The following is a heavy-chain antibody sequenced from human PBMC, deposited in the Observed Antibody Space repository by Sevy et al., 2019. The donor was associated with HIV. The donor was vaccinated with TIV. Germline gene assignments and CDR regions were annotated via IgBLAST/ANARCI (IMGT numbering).Heavy chain of an antibody. V-gene: IGHV4-30-4*01. Sequence: SETLSLTYTVSGGSISSGDYYWSWIRQPPGKGLEWIGYIYYSGSTYYNPSLKSRVTISVDTSKNQFSLKLSSVTAADTAVYYCARAVTEQLPGWRYYFDYWGQGTLVTVSS. CDR1: GGSISSGDYY. CDR3: ARAVTEQLPGWRYYFDY. CDR2: IYYSGST. D-gene: IGHD6-13*01. J-gene: IGHJ4*02.